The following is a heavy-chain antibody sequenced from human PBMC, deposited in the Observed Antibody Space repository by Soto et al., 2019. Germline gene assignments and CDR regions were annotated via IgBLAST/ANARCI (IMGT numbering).Heavy chain of an antibody. J-gene: IGHJ2*01. CDR3: ARTAESNTTSKHWYFQR. Sequence: VGSVRLSCASSVCPINVTYLSCVRHSPGKWLEWLSVLYADGSTYYIDSVKGRFRISRDNAKNTLYLQMDNLRADDTAMYFCARTAESNTTSKHWYFQRWGRGTPVIVAS. CDR1: VCPINVTY. CDR2: LYADGST. D-gene: IGHD6-25*01. V-gene: IGHV3-53*01.